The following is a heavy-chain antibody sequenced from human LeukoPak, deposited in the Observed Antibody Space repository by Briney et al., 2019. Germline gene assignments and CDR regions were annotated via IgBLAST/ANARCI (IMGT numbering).Heavy chain of an antibody. CDR3: AREDGGADY. Sequence: SETLSLTCTASGGSISSYYWSWIRQPPGKGLEWIGYIYYSGSTNYNPSLKSRVTISVDTSKNQFSLKLSSVTAADTAVYYCAREDGGADYWGQGTLVTVSS. V-gene: IGHV4-59*01. D-gene: IGHD4-23*01. J-gene: IGHJ4*02. CDR2: IYYSGST. CDR1: GGSISSYY.